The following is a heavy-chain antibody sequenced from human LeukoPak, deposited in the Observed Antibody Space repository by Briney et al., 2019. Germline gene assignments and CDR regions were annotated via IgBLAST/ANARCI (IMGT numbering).Heavy chain of an antibody. CDR1: GYTFTGYF. Sequence: ASVKVSCKTSGYTFTGYFMHWVRQAPGQGLQWMGWVNLGNGDTNYAQQFQDRVTLTRDTSTSTAYLELSRLRSDDTAVYYCARDRDYNGSGTPLDFWGQGTLVSVSS. J-gene: IGHJ4*02. V-gene: IGHV1-2*02. CDR3: ARDRDYNGSGTPLDF. D-gene: IGHD3-10*01. CDR2: VNLGNGDT.